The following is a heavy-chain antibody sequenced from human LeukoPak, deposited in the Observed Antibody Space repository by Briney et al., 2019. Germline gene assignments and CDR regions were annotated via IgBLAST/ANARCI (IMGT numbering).Heavy chain of an antibody. J-gene: IGHJ5*02. CDR1: GGTFSSYA. Sequence: ASVKVSCKASGGTFSSYAISWVRQAPGQGLEWMGGIIPIFGTANYAQKFQGRVTITADESTSTAYMELSSLRSEDTGVYYCARGAVALWFGEAYNWSDPWGQGTLVTVSS. D-gene: IGHD3-10*01. V-gene: IGHV1-69*01. CDR2: IIPIFGTA. CDR3: ARGAVALWFGEAYNWSDP.